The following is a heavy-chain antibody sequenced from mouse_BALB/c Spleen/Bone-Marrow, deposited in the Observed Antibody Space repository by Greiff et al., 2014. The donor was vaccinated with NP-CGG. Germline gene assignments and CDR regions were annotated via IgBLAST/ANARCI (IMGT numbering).Heavy chain of an antibody. V-gene: IGHV1-5*01. CDR2: IYPGNSDT. D-gene: IGHD2-2*01. CDR3: THGYDYYAMDY. Sequence: IGAIYPGNSDTSYNQKFKGKAKLTAVTSTSTAYMEXXSLTNEDSAVYYCTHGYDYYAMDYWGQGTSVTVSS. J-gene: IGHJ4*01.